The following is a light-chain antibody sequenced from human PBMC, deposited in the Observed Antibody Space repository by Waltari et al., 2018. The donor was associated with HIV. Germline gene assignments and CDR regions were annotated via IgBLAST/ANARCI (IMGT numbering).Light chain of an antibody. CDR3: ATWDDSLNGRWV. CDR2: RNT. V-gene: IGLV1-44*01. CDR1: SSNIGSNT. J-gene: IGLJ3*02. Sequence: QSVLTQPPSASGTPGQRVTISCSGSSSNIGSNTVNWYQQLPGTAPKLLIYRNTQRPSGVPARVSGSKSGTSASLAISGLQSEDEADYYCATWDDSLNGRWVFGGGTKLTVL.